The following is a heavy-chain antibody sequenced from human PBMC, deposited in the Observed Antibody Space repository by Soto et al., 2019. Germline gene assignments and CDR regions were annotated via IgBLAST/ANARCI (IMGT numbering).Heavy chain of an antibody. J-gene: IGHJ6*02. CDR2: INPNSGGT. D-gene: IGHD1-26*01. V-gene: IGHV1-2*04. CDR3: ARGEGYYYYGMDV. CDR1: GYTFTGYY. Sequence: GASVKVSCKASGYTFTGYYMHWVRQAPGQGLEWMGWINPNSGGTNYAQKFQGWVTMTRDTSISTAYMELSRLRSDDTAVYYCARGEGYYYYGMDVWGQGTTVTVSS.